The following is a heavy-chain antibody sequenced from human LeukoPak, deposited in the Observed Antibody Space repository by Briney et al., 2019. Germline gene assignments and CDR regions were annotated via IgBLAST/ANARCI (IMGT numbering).Heavy chain of an antibody. J-gene: IGHJ6*02. V-gene: IGHV1-18*01. Sequence: ASVKVSCKASGYTFTSYGISWVRQAPGQGLEWMGWISVYNGNTNYAQKLQGRVTMTTDTSTSTAYMELRSLRSGDTAVYYCARWVTGTSYGMDVWGQGTTVTVSS. CDR2: ISVYNGNT. CDR1: GYTFTSYG. D-gene: IGHD1-7*01. CDR3: ARWVTGTSYGMDV.